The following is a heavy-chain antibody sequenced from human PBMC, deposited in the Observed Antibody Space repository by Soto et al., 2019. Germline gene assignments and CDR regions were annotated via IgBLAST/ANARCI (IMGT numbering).Heavy chain of an antibody. CDR3: ARDSEDLSSNFDY. D-gene: IGHD6-6*01. CDR2: ISSTTNYI. Sequence: GGSLRLSCAASGFNFTSYSMNWFRQAPGKGLEWVSSISSTTNYIYYGDSMKGRFTISRDNAKNSLYLEMNSLRAEDTAVYYCARDSEDLSSNFDYWGQGTLVTVSS. J-gene: IGHJ4*02. CDR1: GFNFTSYS. V-gene: IGHV3-21*06.